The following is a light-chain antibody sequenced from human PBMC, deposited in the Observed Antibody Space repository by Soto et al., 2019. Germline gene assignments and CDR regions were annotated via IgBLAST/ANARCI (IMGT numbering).Light chain of an antibody. CDR3: QQYGSSPGT. J-gene: IGKJ2*01. Sequence: EIVLTQSPGTLSLSPGERATLSCSASQSVSSSYLAWYQQKPRQAPRLLIYGASSRATGIPDRFSGSGSGTAFTLTISSLEPEDFAVYYCQQYGSSPGTFGQGTKLEIQ. CDR2: GAS. CDR1: QSVSSSY. V-gene: IGKV3-20*01.